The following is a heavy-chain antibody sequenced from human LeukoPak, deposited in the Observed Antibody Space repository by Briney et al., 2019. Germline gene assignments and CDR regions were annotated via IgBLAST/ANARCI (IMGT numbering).Heavy chain of an antibody. D-gene: IGHD1-26*01. J-gene: IGHJ4*02. Sequence: GGSLRLSCAASGFTFSSYWMHWVRQAPGKGLVWVSRINSDGSSTSYADSVKGRFTISRDNAKNTLYLQMNSLRAEDTAVYYCAREGIVRAMDDWGQGTLVTVSS. V-gene: IGHV3-74*01. CDR2: INSDGSST. CDR3: AREGIVRAMDD. CDR1: GFTFSSYW.